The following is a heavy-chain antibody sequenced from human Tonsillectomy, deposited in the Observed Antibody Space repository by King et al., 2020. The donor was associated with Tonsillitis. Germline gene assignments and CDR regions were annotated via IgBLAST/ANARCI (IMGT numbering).Heavy chain of an antibody. CDR2: TKEDGSEK. J-gene: IGHJ3*02. D-gene: IGHD1-26*01. V-gene: IGHV3-7*01. CDR1: GFTFITYW. Sequence: VQLVESGGGLVQPGGSLRLSCVASGFTFITYWMSWVRQAPGKGLEWVANTKEDGSEKYYADSVKGRFTISREHAKNSLYLQMNSLRAEDTALYYCARDIEQGGSYYAFDIWGQGTMVTVSS. CDR3: ARDIEQGGSYYAFDI.